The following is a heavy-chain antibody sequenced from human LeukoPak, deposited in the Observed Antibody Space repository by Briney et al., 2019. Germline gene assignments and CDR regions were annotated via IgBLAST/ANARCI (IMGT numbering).Heavy chain of an antibody. CDR1: GYSISSGYY. Sequence: SETLSLTCAVSGYSISSGYYWGWIRQPPRKGLELIGSIYHSGSTYYNPSLKSRVTISVDTSKNQFSLKLSSVTAADTAVYYCARGRRDGYNPFDYWGQGTLVTVSS. CDR3: ARGRRDGYNPFDY. J-gene: IGHJ4*02. V-gene: IGHV4-38-2*01. CDR2: IYHSGST. D-gene: IGHD5-24*01.